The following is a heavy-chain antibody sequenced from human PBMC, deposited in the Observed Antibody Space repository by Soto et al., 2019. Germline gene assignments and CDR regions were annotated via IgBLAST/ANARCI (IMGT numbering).Heavy chain of an antibody. CDR1: GFTFSSYA. D-gene: IGHD1-26*01. Sequence: GGSLRLSCAASGFTFSSYAMSWVRQAPGKGLEWVSAISGSGGSTYYADSGKGRFTISRDNSKNTLYLQMNSLRAEDTAVYYCAKAGRALSGSYYFDYWGQGTLVTVSS. CDR3: AKAGRALSGSYYFDY. V-gene: IGHV3-23*01. CDR2: ISGSGGST. J-gene: IGHJ4*02.